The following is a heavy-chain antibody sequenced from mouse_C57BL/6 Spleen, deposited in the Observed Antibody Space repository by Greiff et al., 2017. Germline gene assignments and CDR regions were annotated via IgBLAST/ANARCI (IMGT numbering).Heavy chain of an antibody. J-gene: IGHJ3*01. D-gene: IGHD1-1*01. CDR2: IYPRSGNT. Sequence: QVQLQQSGAELARPGASVKLSCKASGYTFTSYGISWVKQRTGQGLEWIGEIYPRSGNTYYNEKFKGKATLTADKSSSTAYMELRSLTSEDSAVHFCANYGSSYWFAYWGQGTLVTVSA. CDR1: GYTFTSYG. CDR3: ANYGSSYWFAY. V-gene: IGHV1-81*01.